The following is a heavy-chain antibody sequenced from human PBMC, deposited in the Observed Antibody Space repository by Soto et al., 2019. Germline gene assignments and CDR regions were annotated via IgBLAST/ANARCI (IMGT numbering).Heavy chain of an antibody. Sequence: SETLSLTCTVSGGSISSSSHFWGWIRQPPGKGLEWIGSIYYSGSTYHNPSLKSRVTISVDRSKNQFSLKLNSVSAADTAVYYRERNNPTSRSTSSPADSWGQGTLVTVSS. V-gene: IGHV4-39*01. CDR1: GGSISSSSHF. D-gene: IGHD6-6*01. CDR2: IYYSGST. J-gene: IGHJ4*02. CDR3: ERNNPTSRSTSSPADS.